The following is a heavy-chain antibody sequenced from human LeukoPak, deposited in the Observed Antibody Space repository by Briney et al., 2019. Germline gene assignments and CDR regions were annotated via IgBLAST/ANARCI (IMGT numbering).Heavy chain of an antibody. Sequence: PGGSLRLSCAASGFTFSSYEMNWVRQAPGKGLEWVSYISSSGSTIYYADSVKGRFTISRDNAKNSLYLQMNSLRAEDTAVYYCARALDFWSGYHVDYWGQGTLVTVSS. J-gene: IGHJ4*02. V-gene: IGHV3-48*03. D-gene: IGHD3-3*01. CDR2: ISSSGSTI. CDR3: ARALDFWSGYHVDY. CDR1: GFTFSSYE.